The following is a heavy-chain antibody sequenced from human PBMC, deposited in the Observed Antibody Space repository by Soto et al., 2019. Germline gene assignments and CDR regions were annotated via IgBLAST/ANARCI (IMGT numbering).Heavy chain of an antibody. Sequence: GGSLRLSCAASGFTFSSYGMHWVRQAPGKGLEWVAVISYDGSNKYYADSVKGRFTISRDNSKNTLYLQMNSLRAEDTAVYYCAKDGSLGYCSGGSCYQSYFQHWGQGTLVTVSS. CDR2: ISYDGSNK. J-gene: IGHJ1*01. D-gene: IGHD2-15*01. CDR1: GFTFSSYG. CDR3: AKDGSLGYCSGGSCYQSYFQH. V-gene: IGHV3-30*18.